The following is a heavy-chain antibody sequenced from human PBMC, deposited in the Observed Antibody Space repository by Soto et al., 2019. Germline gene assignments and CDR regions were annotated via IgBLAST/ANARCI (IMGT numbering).Heavy chain of an antibody. Sequence: VMVSCASSGFTFSNGSRGVARQARGKLLEWVSGVGGVTRSTYYAGSVKGRFTISRDDSKSTLYLQMNSLRAEDTAVYYCTKGGAAVRPDGTWFTIDYWGKGAMVSVSS. D-gene: IGHD1-1*01. CDR1: GFTFSNGS. CDR2: VGGVTRST. CDR3: TKGGAAVRPDGTWFTIDY. V-gene: IGHV3-23*01. J-gene: IGHJ4*02.